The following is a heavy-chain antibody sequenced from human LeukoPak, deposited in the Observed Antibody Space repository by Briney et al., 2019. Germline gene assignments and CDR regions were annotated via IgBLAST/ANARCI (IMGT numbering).Heavy chain of an antibody. CDR1: GGSISSSSYY. Sequence: SENLSRTCTVSGGSISSSSYYWGWIRQPPGKGLGWIGTSYYSGSTYYNPSLKSLVTISVDRTKNKSSLKLSSVTAADTAVYYCARAPPYYDILTGSRWFDPWGQGTLVTVSS. D-gene: IGHD3-9*01. CDR3: ARAPPYYDILTGSRWFDP. V-gene: IGHV4-39*07. CDR2: SYYSGST. J-gene: IGHJ5*02.